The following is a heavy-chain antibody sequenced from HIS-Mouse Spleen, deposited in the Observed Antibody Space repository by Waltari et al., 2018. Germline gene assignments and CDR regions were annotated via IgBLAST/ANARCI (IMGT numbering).Heavy chain of an antibody. CDR1: GSSISSRSYS. J-gene: IGHJ2*01. CDR2: IYYSGST. Sequence: QLQLQESGPGRVKPSETLSLTCTAPGSSISSRSYSWGWIRQPPGKGLEWIGSIYYSGSTYYNPSLKSRVTISVDTSKNQFSLKLSSVTAADTAVYYCAREIPYSSSWYDWYFDLWGRGTLVTVSS. CDR3: AREIPYSSSWYDWYFDL. V-gene: IGHV4-39*07. D-gene: IGHD6-13*01.